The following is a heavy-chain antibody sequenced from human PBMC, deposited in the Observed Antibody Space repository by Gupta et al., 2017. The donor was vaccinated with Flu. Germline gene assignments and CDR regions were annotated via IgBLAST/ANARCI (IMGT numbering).Heavy chain of an antibody. CDR1: GFTVSSNY. D-gene: IGHD3-10*01. CDR3: ARAYYYGSGIFYGMDV. Sequence: EVQLVESGGGLVQPGGSLRLSCAASGFTVSSNYMSWVRQAPGKGLEWVSVIYSGGSTYYADSVKGRFTISRHNSKNTLYLQMNSLRAEDTAVYYCARAYYYGSGIFYGMDVWGQGTTVTVSS. CDR2: IYSGGST. J-gene: IGHJ6*02. V-gene: IGHV3-53*04.